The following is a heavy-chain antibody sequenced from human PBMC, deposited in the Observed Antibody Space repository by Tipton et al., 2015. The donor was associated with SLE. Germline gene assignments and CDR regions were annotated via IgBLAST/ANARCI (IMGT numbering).Heavy chain of an antibody. CDR3: AREVEGYSSGWYYWYHYMDV. J-gene: IGHJ6*03. CDR1: SGSISSGAYY. Sequence: TLSLTCTVSSGSISSGAYYWGWIRQPPGKGLEWVGSISHSGTLHYNPSLKSRLTISIDTSKNQFSLKLRSVTAADTAVYYCAREVEGYSSGWYYWYHYMDVWGKGTTVTVSS. CDR2: ISHSGTL. D-gene: IGHD6-19*01. V-gene: IGHV4-39*07.